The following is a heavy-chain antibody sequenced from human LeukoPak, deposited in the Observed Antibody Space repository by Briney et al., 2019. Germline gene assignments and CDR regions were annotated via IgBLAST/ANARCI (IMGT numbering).Heavy chain of an antibody. CDR2: ISSSSSTI. CDR3: AGSRAAGTSWFDY. V-gene: IGHV3-48*04. CDR1: GFTFSSYS. Sequence: AGGSLRLSCAASGFTFSSYSMNWVRQAPGKGLEWVSYISSSSSTIYYADPVKGRFTISRDNAKNSLYLQMNSLRAEDTAVYYCAGSRAAGTSWFDYWGRGTLVTVSS. D-gene: IGHD6-13*01. J-gene: IGHJ4*02.